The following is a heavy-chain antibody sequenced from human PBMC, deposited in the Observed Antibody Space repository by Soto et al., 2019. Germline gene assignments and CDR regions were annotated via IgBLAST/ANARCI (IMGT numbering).Heavy chain of an antibody. D-gene: IGHD3-9*01. CDR3: ARDLYDILTGTPLDP. CDR1: GYTFTSYY. V-gene: IGHV1-46*01. CDR2: INPSGGST. J-gene: IGHJ5*02. Sequence: ASVKVSCKASGYTFTSYYMHWVRQAPGQGLERMGIINPSGGSTSYAQKFQGRVTMTRDTSTSTVYMELSSLRSEDTAVYYCARDLYDILTGTPLDPWGQGTLVTVSS.